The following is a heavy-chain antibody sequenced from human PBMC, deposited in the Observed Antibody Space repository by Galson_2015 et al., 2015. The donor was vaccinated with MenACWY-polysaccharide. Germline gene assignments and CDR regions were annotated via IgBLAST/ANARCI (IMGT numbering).Heavy chain of an antibody. Sequence: SETLSLTCPVSHASITSSYWSWIRQSADKGLEYLGRIHATGSTAHNPSFRSRVAMSVDLPRNQLSLRLVSVTASDTAIYYCARRSLDNWYFDLWGRGTLVIVSS. CDR2: IHATGST. V-gene: IGHV4-4*07. CDR1: HASITSSY. D-gene: IGHD1-1*01. J-gene: IGHJ2*01. CDR3: ARRSLDNWYFDL.